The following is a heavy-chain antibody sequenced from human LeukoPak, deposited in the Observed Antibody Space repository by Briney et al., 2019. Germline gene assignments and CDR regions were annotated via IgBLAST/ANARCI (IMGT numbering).Heavy chain of an antibody. CDR2: ITSGGGRA. CDR3: VKDIPVLSY. V-gene: IGHV3-43*02. D-gene: IGHD2/OR15-2a*01. CDR1: GFTFDDSD. J-gene: IGHJ4*02. Sequence: GGSLRLSCAASGFTFDDSDMHWARHLPGKGLEWVALITSGGGRAYYGDSVKGRFTISRDNSKNSLYLEMNSLTTEDTAFYYCVKDIPVLSYWGQGTLVSVSS.